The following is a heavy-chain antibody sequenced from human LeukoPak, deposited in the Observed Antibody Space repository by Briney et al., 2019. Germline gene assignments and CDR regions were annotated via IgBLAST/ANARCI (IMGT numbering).Heavy chain of an antibody. CDR2: ISSNGGST. CDR1: GFTFSTSA. V-gene: IGHV3-64D*09. J-gene: IGHJ5*02. D-gene: IGHD3-10*01. Sequence: GGSLRLSCSASGFTFSTSAMHWVRQAPGKGLEYVSAISSNGGSTYYADSVKGRFTISRDSSKNTLHLQMSSLRAEDTAVYYCVGVRWFGGSNWFDPWGQGTLVTVSS. CDR3: VGVRWFGGSNWFDP.